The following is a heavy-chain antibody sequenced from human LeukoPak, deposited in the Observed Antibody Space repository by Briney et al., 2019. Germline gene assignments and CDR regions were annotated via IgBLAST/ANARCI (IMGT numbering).Heavy chain of an antibody. CDR2: ISTGSSTT. Sequence: PGGSLRLSCAASEFAFSTYNMNWVRQAPGKGLEWVSYISTGSSTTYYADSVKGRFTISRDNVENSLYLQMNSLGAEDTAVYYCARPYDTRGYFPDYWGQGTLVTVSS. V-gene: IGHV3-48*01. CDR3: ARPYDTRGYFPDY. D-gene: IGHD3-22*01. CDR1: EFAFSTYN. J-gene: IGHJ4*02.